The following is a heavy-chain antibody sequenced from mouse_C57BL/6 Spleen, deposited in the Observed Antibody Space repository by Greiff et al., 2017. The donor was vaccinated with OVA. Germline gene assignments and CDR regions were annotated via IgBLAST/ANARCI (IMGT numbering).Heavy chain of an antibody. CDR3: TGVYSNYWYFDV. CDR1: GYTFTDYE. CDR2: IDPETGGT. Sequence: VQLQQSGAELVRPGASVTLSCKASGYTFTDYEMHWVKQTPVHGLEWIGAIDPETGGTAYNQKFKGKAILTADKSSSTAYMELRSLSSEESAVYYCTGVYSNYWYFDVWGTGTTVTVSS. J-gene: IGHJ1*03. V-gene: IGHV1-15*01. D-gene: IGHD2-5*01.